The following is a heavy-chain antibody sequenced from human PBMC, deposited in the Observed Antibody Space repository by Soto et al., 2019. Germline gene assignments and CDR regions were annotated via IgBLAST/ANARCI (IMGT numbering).Heavy chain of an antibody. CDR1: GGTFSSYA. Sequence: GASVKVSCKASGGTFSSYAISWVRQAPGQGLEWMGGIIPIFGTANYAQKFQGRVTITADESTSTAYMELSSLRSEDTAVYYCARSRITIFGVVNRSNWFDPWGQGTLVTVSS. J-gene: IGHJ5*02. CDR2: IIPIFGTA. CDR3: ARSRITIFGVVNRSNWFDP. D-gene: IGHD3-3*01. V-gene: IGHV1-69*13.